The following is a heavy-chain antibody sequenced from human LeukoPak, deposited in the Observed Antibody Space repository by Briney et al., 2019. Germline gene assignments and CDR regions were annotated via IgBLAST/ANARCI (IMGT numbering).Heavy chain of an antibody. CDR2: INHSGST. CDR3: ARVDYGDYSKHFDY. CDR1: GGSISSYY. Sequence: SETLSLTCTVSGGSISSYYWSWIRQPPGKGLEWIGEINHSGSTNYNPSLKSRITISVDTSKNQFSLKLSSVTAADTAVYYCARVDYGDYSKHFDYWGQGTLVTVSS. V-gene: IGHV4-34*01. J-gene: IGHJ4*02. D-gene: IGHD4-17*01.